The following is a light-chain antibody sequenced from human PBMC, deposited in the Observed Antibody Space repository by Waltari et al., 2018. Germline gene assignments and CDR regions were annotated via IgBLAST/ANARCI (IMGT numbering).Light chain of an antibody. CDR1: QSVISSY. Sequence: EIVLTQSPGTLSLSPGERATLSCRASQSVISSYLAWYQKKPGQPPRLLIYGASNTATGIPDRFSGSGSGTDFTLTISRLDPEDFATYYCQQYDRSFIFGPGTKVDIK. CDR3: QQYDRSFI. CDR2: GAS. J-gene: IGKJ3*01. V-gene: IGKV3-20*01.